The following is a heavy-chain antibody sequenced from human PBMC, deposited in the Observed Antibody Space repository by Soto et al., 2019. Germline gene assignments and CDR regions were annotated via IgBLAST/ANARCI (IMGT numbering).Heavy chain of an antibody. CDR3: ARVRFGEYQPFDY. D-gene: IGHD3-10*01. Sequence: SETLSLTCTVSGGSISSGGYYWSWIRQHPGKGLEWIGYIYYSGSTYYNPSLKSRVTISVDTSKNQFSLKLSSVTAADTAVYCCARVRFGEYQPFDYWGQGTLVTVSS. CDR2: IYYSGST. J-gene: IGHJ4*02. CDR1: GGSISSGGYY. V-gene: IGHV4-31*03.